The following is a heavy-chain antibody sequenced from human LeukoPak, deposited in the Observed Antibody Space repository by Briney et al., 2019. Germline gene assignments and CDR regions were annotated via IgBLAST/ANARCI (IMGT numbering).Heavy chain of an antibody. D-gene: IGHD2-15*01. CDR1: GFTVSSNH. Sequence: GGSLRLSCAASGFTVSSNHMSWVRQAPGKGLEWVANIQDGSDKYYVDSVKGRFTIPRDNAKNSLYLQMNSLRAEDTAVYYCASDCSGGSCYPPFDYWGQGTLVTVSS. CDR2: IQDGSDK. V-gene: IGHV3-7*05. J-gene: IGHJ4*02. CDR3: ASDCSGGSCYPPFDY.